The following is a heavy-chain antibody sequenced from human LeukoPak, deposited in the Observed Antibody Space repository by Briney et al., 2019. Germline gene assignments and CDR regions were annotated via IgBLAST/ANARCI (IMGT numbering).Heavy chain of an antibody. CDR1: GFTFSPVW. J-gene: IGHJ5*02. V-gene: IGHV3-74*01. D-gene: IGHD2-2*01. Sequence: PGGSLRLSCAASGFTFSPVWMHWVRQAPGKGLMWVSHIINDGSYTTYADSVKGRFTISRDNAKNTVYQQMNSLRAEDTAVYYCATDDKYAPSSWGQGTLVTVSS. CDR3: ATDDKYAPSS. CDR2: IINDGSYT.